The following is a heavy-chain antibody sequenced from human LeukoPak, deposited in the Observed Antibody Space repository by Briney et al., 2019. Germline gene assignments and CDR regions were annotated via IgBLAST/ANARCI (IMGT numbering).Heavy chain of an antibody. D-gene: IGHD3-3*01. CDR2: MYHSGST. CDR3: ARLSPRFAVVRDSHFDY. J-gene: IGHJ4*02. V-gene: IGHV4-38-2*01. Sequence: SETRTLTCAVSGYSISSGYYWGWIRQPPGKGLEWIGSMYHSGSTYYNPSLKSRVTMSLDTSKNQFSLKLSSVTAADTAVYYCARLSPRFAVVRDSHFDYWGQGILVTVSS. CDR1: GYSISSGYY.